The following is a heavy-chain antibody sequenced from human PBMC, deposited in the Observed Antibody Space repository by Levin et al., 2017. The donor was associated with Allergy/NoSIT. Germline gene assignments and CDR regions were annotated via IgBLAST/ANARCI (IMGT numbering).Heavy chain of an antibody. CDR1: GFTFSNYA. CDR2: ISSDGNNK. J-gene: IGHJ4*02. V-gene: IGHV3-30*03. CDR3: ARDHYYSSGTYADY. Sequence: GGSLRLSCAASGFTFSNYAMHWVRQAPGKGLEWVAVISSDGNNKYYADSVKGRFTISRDNSENTLYLQMNSLRVEDAAVYYCARDHYYSSGTYADYWGQGTLVTVSS. D-gene: IGHD3-10*01.